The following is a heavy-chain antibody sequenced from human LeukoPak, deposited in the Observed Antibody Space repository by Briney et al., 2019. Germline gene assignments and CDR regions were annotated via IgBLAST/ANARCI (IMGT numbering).Heavy chain of an antibody. CDR2: IYSGGST. Sequence: GGSLRLSCAASGFTVSSNYMSWVRQAPGKGLEWVSVIYSGGSTYYADSVKGRFTISRDDSKNTLFLQMNSLRPEDTAVYYCARERITMISEAFDIWGQGTMVTVSS. CDR1: GFTVSSNY. D-gene: IGHD3-22*01. J-gene: IGHJ3*02. CDR3: ARERITMISEAFDI. V-gene: IGHV3-66*01.